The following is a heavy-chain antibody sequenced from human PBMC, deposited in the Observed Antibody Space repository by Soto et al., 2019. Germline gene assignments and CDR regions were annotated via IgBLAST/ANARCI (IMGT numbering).Heavy chain of an antibody. J-gene: IGHJ4*02. CDR3: ARGYGYYFDY. D-gene: IGHD5-18*01. V-gene: IGHV3-64*01. CDR2: ISSNGGST. CDR1: GFTFSSYA. Sequence: EVQLVESGGGLVQPGGSLRLSCAASGFTFSSYAMHWVRQAPGKGLEYVSVISSNGGSTDYANSVKGRFTISRDNSKNTLYLQLGCRRAEAMAVYYCARGYGYYFDYWGQGTLVTVSS.